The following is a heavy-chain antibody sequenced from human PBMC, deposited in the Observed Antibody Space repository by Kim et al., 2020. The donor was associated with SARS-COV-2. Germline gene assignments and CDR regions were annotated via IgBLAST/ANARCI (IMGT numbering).Heavy chain of an antibody. J-gene: IGHJ5*02. D-gene: IGHD6-19*01. V-gene: IGHV1-69*13. CDR3: ARVGSGYLIWFDP. CDR1: GGTFSSYA. CDR2: IIPIFGTA. Sequence: SVKVSCKASGGTFSSYAISWVRQAPGQGLEWMGGIIPIFGTANYAQKFQGRVTITADESTSTAYMELSSLRSEDTAVYYCARVGSGYLIWFDPWSQGTLVTVSS.